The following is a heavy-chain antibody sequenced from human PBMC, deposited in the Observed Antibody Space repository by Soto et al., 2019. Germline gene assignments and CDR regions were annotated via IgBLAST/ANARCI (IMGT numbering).Heavy chain of an antibody. D-gene: IGHD3-22*01. V-gene: IGHV3-30*18. CDR2: ISYDGSNK. CDR3: AKDYLSYYYDSSGPVGY. CDR1: GFTFSSYG. Sequence: GESLRPSCAASGFTFSSYGMHWVRQAPGKLLGWVAVISYDGSNKYYAGSVKGRFTISRDNSKNTLYLQMTSLRAEDTAVYYCAKDYLSYYYDSSGPVGYWGQGTLVTVSS. J-gene: IGHJ4*02.